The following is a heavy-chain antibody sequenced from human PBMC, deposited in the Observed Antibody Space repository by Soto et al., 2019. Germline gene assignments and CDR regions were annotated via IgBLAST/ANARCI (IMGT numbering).Heavy chain of an antibody. CDR1: GGSISSYY. CDR3: ARVRKSSGWYGVHFDY. CDR2: IYYSGST. D-gene: IGHD6-19*01. V-gene: IGHV4-59*01. J-gene: IGHJ4*02. Sequence: SETLSLTCTVSGGSISSYYWSWIRQPPGKGLEWIGYIYYSGSTNYNPPLKSRVTISVDTSKNQFSLKLSSVTAADTAVYYCARVRKSSGWYGVHFDYWGQGTLVTVSS.